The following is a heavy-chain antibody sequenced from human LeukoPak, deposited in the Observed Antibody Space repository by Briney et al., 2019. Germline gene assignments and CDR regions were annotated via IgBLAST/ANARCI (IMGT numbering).Heavy chain of an antibody. V-gene: IGHV4-34*01. D-gene: IGHD3-16*01. CDR2: INHSGST. J-gene: IGHJ4*02. CDR1: GGSFSGYY. Sequence: SETLSLTCAVYGGSFSGYYWSWIRQPPGKGLEWIGEINHSGSTNYNPSLKSRVTISVDTSKNQFSLKLSSVTAADMAVYYCARGRLGGVMFYWGQGTLVTVSS. CDR3: ARGRLGGVMFY.